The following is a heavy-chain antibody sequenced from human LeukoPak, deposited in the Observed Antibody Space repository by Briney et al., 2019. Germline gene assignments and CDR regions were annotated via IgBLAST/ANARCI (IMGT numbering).Heavy chain of an antibody. V-gene: IGHV1-2*02. D-gene: IGHD4-11*01. CDR3: ARGHSNYVRDYYYYMDV. Sequence: ASLKVSCKASGYIFTGYYLHWVRQAPGQGLEWMGWINPNSGGTNYAQKFQGRVTMTRDTSISTAYMELSRLRSDDTAVYYCARGHSNYVRDYYYYMDVWGKGTTVTVSS. CDR2: INPNSGGT. CDR1: GYIFTGYY. J-gene: IGHJ6*03.